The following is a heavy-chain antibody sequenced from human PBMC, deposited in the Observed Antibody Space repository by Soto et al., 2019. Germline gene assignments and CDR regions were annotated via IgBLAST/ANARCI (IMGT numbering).Heavy chain of an antibody. Sequence: DVQLLESGGGLVQPGGSLRLSCATSGFTFDSYAMSWVRQAPGKGLEWVSGISAGGGSTYYADSVKGRITISRDNSENTLSLHMNSQRAEDTALYFCAKDPNGDYVCGFEMWGQGTMVTVSS. CDR1: GFTFDSYA. V-gene: IGHV3-23*01. CDR2: ISAGGGST. J-gene: IGHJ3*02. CDR3: AKDPNGDYVCGFEM. D-gene: IGHD4-17*01.